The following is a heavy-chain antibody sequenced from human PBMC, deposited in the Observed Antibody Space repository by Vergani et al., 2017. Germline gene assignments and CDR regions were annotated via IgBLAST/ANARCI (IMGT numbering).Heavy chain of an antibody. D-gene: IGHD2-2*02. CDR2: ISGSGGST. CDR1: GFTFSSYA. J-gene: IGHJ6*03. Sequence: EVQLLESGGGLVQPGGSLRLSCAASGFTFSSYAMSWVRQAPGKGLEWVSAISGSGGSTYYADSVKGRFTISRDNSKNTLYLQMNSLGAEDTAVDYCAKKARYCSSTSCYTGDYYYYYYMDVWGKGTTVTVSS. V-gene: IGHV3-23*01. CDR3: AKKARYCSSTSCYTGDYYYYYYMDV.